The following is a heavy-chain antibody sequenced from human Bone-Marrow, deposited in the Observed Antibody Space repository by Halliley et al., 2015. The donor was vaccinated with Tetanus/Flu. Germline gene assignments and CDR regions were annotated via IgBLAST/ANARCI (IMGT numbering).Heavy chain of an antibody. J-gene: IGHJ4*02. V-gene: IGHV3-48*02. Sequence: GKGLEGVSFIDTGSSTRSYANSVTGRFTISRDNAKNSLYLQMDRLRDGDTAVYYCARALGYSDYWGQGTLVTVSS. D-gene: IGHD2-15*01. CDR3: ARALGYSDY. CDR2: IDTGSSTR.